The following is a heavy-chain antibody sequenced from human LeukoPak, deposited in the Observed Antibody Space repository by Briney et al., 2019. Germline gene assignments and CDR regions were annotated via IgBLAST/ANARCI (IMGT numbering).Heavy chain of an antibody. V-gene: IGHV4-61*01. J-gene: IGHJ1*01. D-gene: IGHD3-22*01. CDR2: IYYSGST. Sequence: SETLSLTCTVSGGSVSSGSYYWSWIRQPPGKGLEWIGYIYYSGSTNYNPSLKSRVTISVDTSKNQFSLKLSSVTAADTAVYYCAREGYYDSSGYYPLQHWGQGTLVTVSS. CDR3: AREGYYDSSGYYPLQH. CDR1: GGSVSSGSYY.